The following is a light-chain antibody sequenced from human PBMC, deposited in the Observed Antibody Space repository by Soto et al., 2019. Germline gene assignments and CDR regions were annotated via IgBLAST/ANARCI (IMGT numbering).Light chain of an antibody. Sequence: QSVLTQPASASGTPGQWVTISCSGGSSDIGSNTVHWYQHLPGTAPKLLIYNGNQRPSGVPDRFSGSKSGTSASLAISGLQSEDEADYYCAAWDDSLNGPVFGGGTKLTVL. CDR3: AAWDDSLNGPV. V-gene: IGLV1-44*01. J-gene: IGLJ2*01. CDR2: NGN. CDR1: SSDIGSNT.